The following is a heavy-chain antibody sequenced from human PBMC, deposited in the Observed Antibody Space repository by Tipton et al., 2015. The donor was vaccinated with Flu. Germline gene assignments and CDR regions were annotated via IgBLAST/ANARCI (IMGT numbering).Heavy chain of an antibody. Sequence: QVQLVQSGAEVKEPGASVKVSCKTLGYTFNDYYMHWVRQAPGQGLEWMGWISAYNGYTDFAQKFQGRVTMTTDTSASTAYMELRSLRSDDTAVYYCARGGGPYCSSTSCYETDYWGQGTLVTVSS. CDR3: ARGGGPYCSSTSCYETDY. V-gene: IGHV1-18*04. CDR2: ISAYNGYT. D-gene: IGHD2-2*01. CDR1: GYTFNDYY. J-gene: IGHJ4*02.